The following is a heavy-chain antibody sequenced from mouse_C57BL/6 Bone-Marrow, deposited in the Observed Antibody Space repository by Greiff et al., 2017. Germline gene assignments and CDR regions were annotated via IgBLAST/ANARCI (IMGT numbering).Heavy chain of an antibody. Sequence: EVKVVESGGGLVKPGGSLKLSCAASGFTFSSYAMSWVRQTPEKRLEGVATISDCGSYTYYPDNVKGRFTISRDNAKNNLYLQMSHLKSEDTAMYYCARDGVAYWGQGTLVTVSA. CDR1: GFTFSSYA. V-gene: IGHV5-4*01. CDR2: ISDCGSYT. CDR3: ARDGVAY. J-gene: IGHJ3*01.